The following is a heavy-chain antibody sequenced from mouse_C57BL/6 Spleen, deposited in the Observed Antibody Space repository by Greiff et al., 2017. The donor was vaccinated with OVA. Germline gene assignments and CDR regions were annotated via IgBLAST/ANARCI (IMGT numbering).Heavy chain of an antibody. D-gene: IGHD1-1*01. J-gene: IGHJ1*03. CDR2: IWRGGST. CDR1: GFSLTSYG. V-gene: IGHV2-5*01. Sequence: QVQLQQSGPGLVQPSQRLSITCTVSGFSLTSYGVHWARQSPGKGLEWLGVIWRGGSTDYNAAFMSRLSITKDNSKSQVFFKMNSLQADDTAIYYCAKKGGSSLWYFDVWGTGTTVTVSS. CDR3: AKKGGSSLWYFDV.